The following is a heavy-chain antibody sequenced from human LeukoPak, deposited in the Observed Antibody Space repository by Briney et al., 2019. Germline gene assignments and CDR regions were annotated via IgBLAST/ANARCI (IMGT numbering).Heavy chain of an antibody. Sequence: PSETLSLTCTVSGGSISSYYWIWLPQPPGKALVGIGYIYYSGSTNYNPSLKSRVTISLNTSKNHFSLKLSPVTAADTAVYYCSRHFSSGWTTWFDPWGQGTLVTASS. V-gene: IGHV4-59*08. CDR2: IYYSGST. CDR1: GGSISSYY. CDR3: SRHFSSGWTTWFDP. J-gene: IGHJ5*02. D-gene: IGHD6-19*01.